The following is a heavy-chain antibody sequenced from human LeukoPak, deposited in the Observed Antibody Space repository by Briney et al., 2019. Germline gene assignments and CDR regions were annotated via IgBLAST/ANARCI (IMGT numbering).Heavy chain of an antibody. CDR2: ISAYNGNT. Sequence: GASVKVSCKASGYTFTSYGISWVRQAPGQGLEWMGWISAYNGNTNYAQKLQGSVTMTTDTSTSTAYMELRSLRSDDTAVYYCARGVLGDWDGAFDIWGQGTMVTVSS. V-gene: IGHV1-18*01. CDR1: GYTFTSYG. D-gene: IGHD5-24*01. J-gene: IGHJ3*02. CDR3: ARGVLGDWDGAFDI.